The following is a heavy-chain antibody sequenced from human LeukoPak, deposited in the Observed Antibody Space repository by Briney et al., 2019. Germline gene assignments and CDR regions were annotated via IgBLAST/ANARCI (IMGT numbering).Heavy chain of an antibody. V-gene: IGHV4-34*01. D-gene: IGHD2-2*02. CDR1: GGSFSGYY. Sequence: SETLSLTCAVYGGSFSGYYWSWIRQPPGKELEWIGEINHSGSTNYNPSLKSRVTISVDTSKNQFSLKLSSVTAADTAVYYCARGSAAILRYFQHWGQGTLVTVSS. CDR2: INHSGST. CDR3: ARGSAAILRYFQH. J-gene: IGHJ1*01.